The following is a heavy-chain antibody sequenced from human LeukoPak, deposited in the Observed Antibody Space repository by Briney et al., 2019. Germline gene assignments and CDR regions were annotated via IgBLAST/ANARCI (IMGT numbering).Heavy chain of an antibody. CDR1: GGSISSYY. CDR3: ARSYDSSGYYYYAFDI. CDR2: IYYSGST. J-gene: IGHJ3*02. D-gene: IGHD3-22*01. V-gene: IGHV4-59*01. Sequence: SETLSLTCTVSGGSISSYYWSWIRQPPGKGLEWIGHIYYSGSTKYNPSLKSRVTIAVDTSRNQFSLKLSSVTAADTAVYYCARSYDSSGYYYYAFDIWGQGTMVTVSS.